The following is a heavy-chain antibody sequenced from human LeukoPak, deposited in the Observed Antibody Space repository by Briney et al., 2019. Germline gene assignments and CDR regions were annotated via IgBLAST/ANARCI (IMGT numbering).Heavy chain of an antibody. CDR1: GYTFTSYY. V-gene: IGHV1-46*01. J-gene: IGHJ6*03. Sequence: ASVKVSCKASGYTFTSYYMHWVRQAPGQGLEWMGIINPSGGSTSYAQKFQGRVTMTRDTSTSTVYMELSSLRSEDTAVYYCARDEPSIAARPEIRHRDYYMDVWGKGTTVTVSS. CDR3: ARDEPSIAARPEIRHRDYYMDV. CDR2: INPSGGST. D-gene: IGHD6-6*01.